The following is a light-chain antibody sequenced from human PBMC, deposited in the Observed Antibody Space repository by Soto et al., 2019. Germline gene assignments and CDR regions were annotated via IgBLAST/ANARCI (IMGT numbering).Light chain of an antibody. J-gene: IGKJ4*01. CDR3: QQCSYSPLT. V-gene: IGKV3-20*01. CDR1: QIVTNNF. CDR2: DAS. Sequence: EIVLTQSPGTLSLSPGERATLSCRASQIVTNNFLSWYQQKPGQATSLLIDDASYRASGIPDRFSGNGSGTDFTLTISRLQSEDFAVYYCQQCSYSPLTFGRGTTVEIK.